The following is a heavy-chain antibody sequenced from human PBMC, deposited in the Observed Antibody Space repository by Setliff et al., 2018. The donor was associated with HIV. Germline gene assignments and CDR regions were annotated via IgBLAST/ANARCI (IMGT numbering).Heavy chain of an antibody. D-gene: IGHD3-10*01. CDR2: IRGDSTSI. CDR3: ARDVYYGAGSLLHYYYLDL. Sequence: GSLRLSCAASGFTFSDHYMTWIHQAPGKGLEWISYIRGDSTSINYADSVKGRFTVSRDNAKNALYLQMNGLRVEDTAVYYCARDVYYGAGSLLHYYYLDLWGKGTAVTVSS. J-gene: IGHJ6*03. CDR1: GFTFSDHY. V-gene: IGHV3-11*05.